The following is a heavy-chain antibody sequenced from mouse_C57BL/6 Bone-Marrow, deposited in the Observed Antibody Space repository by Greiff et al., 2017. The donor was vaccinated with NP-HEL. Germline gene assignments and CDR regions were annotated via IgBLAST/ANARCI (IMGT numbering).Heavy chain of an antibody. Sequence: DVMLVESGGGLVKPGGSLKLSCAASGFTFSSYAMSWVRQTPEKRLEWVATISDGGSYTYYPDNVKGRFTISRDNAKNNLYLQMSHLKSEDTAMYYCAREVVATFHWYFDVWGTGTTVTVSS. CDR2: ISDGGSYT. CDR3: AREVVATFHWYFDV. V-gene: IGHV5-4*01. D-gene: IGHD1-1*01. CDR1: GFTFSSYA. J-gene: IGHJ1*03.